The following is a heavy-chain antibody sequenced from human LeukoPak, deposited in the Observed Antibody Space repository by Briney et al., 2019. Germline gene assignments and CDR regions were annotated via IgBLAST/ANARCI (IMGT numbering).Heavy chain of an antibody. Sequence: GSLRLSCVASGFSVTSNHMNWVRQAPGKGLEWVSIIYTGGTTHYADSLNDRFTISRDDSINTLYLQMNSLRAEDTAVYYCARDSSSYYFDYWGQGTLVTVSS. CDR3: ARDSSSYYFDY. J-gene: IGHJ4*02. D-gene: IGHD6-6*01. V-gene: IGHV3-66*01. CDR1: GFSVTSNH. CDR2: IYTGGTT.